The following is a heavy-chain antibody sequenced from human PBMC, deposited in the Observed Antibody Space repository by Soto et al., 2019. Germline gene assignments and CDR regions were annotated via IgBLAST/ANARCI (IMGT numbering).Heavy chain of an antibody. CDR3: ATDSTVTTSLYFYYYGFDV. D-gene: IGHD4-17*01. Sequence: VHLLESGGGLVQPGGSLRLACTASGFTFNHYAMSWVRQAPGKGLEWVSAVSGRGGSTKYADSVKGRFIISRDNSNSTLYLQMDSLRGEDTAVYYCATDSTVTTSLYFYYYGFDVWGQGTTVTVSS. J-gene: IGHJ6*02. V-gene: IGHV3-23*01. CDR1: GFTFNHYA. CDR2: VSGRGGST.